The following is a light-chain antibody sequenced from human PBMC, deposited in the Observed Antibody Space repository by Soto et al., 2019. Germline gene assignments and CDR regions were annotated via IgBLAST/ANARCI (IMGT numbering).Light chain of an antibody. V-gene: IGLV2-8*01. CDR2: EVT. Sequence: QSALTQPPSASGSPGQSVTISCTGTTSDFGNYNFVSWYQQHPGEAPKLLIYEVTKRPSGVPDRFSGSKSGNTASLTVSGLQAEDEADYYCSSYTVSSNFVFGTGTKLTVL. CDR1: TSDFGNYNF. J-gene: IGLJ1*01. CDR3: SSYTVSSNFV.